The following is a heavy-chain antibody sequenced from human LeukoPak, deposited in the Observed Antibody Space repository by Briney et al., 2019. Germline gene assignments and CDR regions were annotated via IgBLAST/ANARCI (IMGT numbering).Heavy chain of an antibody. Sequence: ASVTVSCKASGSTFTSYGISWVRQAPGQGLEWMGWISTYDGHTKYAQKVQGRVTMTTDTSTNTAYMDLRSLRSDDTAVYYCARIEVAGTGLYFDYWGQGTLVTVSS. CDR3: ARIEVAGTGLYFDY. J-gene: IGHJ4*02. D-gene: IGHD6-19*01. CDR2: ISTYDGHT. CDR1: GSTFTSYG. V-gene: IGHV1-18*01.